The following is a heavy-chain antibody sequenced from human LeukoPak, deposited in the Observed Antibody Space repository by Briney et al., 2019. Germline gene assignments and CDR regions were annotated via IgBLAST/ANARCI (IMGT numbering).Heavy chain of an antibody. CDR3: SKLRGDVYPNDAFDV. CDR2: IYPGDSET. J-gene: IGHJ3*01. Sequence: GESLKISCKGSGSTFTSYWIAWVRQMPGKGLKWMGIIYPGDSETTYRQSFQGQVTFSVDKSISTAYLQWSSLKASDTAIYYCSKLRGDVYPNDAFDVWGQGTLVTVSS. D-gene: IGHD5/OR15-5a*01. CDR1: GSTFTSYW. V-gene: IGHV5-51*01.